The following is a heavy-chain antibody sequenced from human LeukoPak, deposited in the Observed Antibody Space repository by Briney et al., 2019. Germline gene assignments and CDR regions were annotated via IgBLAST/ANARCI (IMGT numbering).Heavy chain of an antibody. CDR1: GGSISSYY. CDR2: IYYSGST. CDR3: ARASVPVAPLYYYYYMDV. V-gene: IGHV4-59*01. D-gene: IGHD2-15*01. J-gene: IGHJ6*03. Sequence: SETLSLTCTVSGGSISSYYWSWIRQPPGKGLEWIGYIYYSGSTNYNPSLKSRVTISVDTSKNQFSPKLSSVTAADTAVYYCARASVPVAPLYYYYYMDVWGKGTTVTVSS.